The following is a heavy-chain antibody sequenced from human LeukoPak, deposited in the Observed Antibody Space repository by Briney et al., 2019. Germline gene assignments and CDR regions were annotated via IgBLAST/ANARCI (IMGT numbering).Heavy chain of an antibody. Sequence: SETLSLTCTVSGGSISSYYWSWIRQPPGKGLEWIGEINHSGSTNYNPSLKSRVTISVDTSKNQFSLKLSSVTAADTAVYYCARGPVVVPAAMRVRWFDPWGQRTLVTVSS. J-gene: IGHJ5*02. D-gene: IGHD2-2*01. V-gene: IGHV4-34*01. CDR1: GGSISSYY. CDR3: ARGPVVVPAAMRVRWFDP. CDR2: INHSGST.